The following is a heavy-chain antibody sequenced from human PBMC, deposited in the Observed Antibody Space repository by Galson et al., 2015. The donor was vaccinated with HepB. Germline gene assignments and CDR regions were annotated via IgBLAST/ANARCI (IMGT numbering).Heavy chain of an antibody. J-gene: IGHJ6*02. CDR2: ISGSGGST. CDR3: AKFPTVTPLVVMDV. Sequence: SLRLSCAASGFTFSSYAMSWVRQAPGKGLEWVSAISGSGGSTYYADSVKGRFIISRDNSKNTLYLQMNSLRAEDTAVYYCAKFPTVTPLVVMDVWGQGTTVTVSS. D-gene: IGHD4-17*01. V-gene: IGHV3-23*01. CDR1: GFTFSSYA.